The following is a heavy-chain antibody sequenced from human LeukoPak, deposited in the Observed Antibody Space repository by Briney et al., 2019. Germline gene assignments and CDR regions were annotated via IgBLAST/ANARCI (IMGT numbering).Heavy chain of an antibody. J-gene: IGHJ4*02. D-gene: IGHD3-10*01. Sequence: GGSLRLSCAASGFTFSSYSMNWVRQAPGKELEWVSSISSSSSYIYYADSVKGRFTISRDNAKNSLYLQMNSLRAEDTAVYYCARAPLYHGVHNDYWGQGTLVTVSS. V-gene: IGHV3-21*01. CDR1: GFTFSSYS. CDR2: ISSSSSYI. CDR3: ARAPLYHGVHNDY.